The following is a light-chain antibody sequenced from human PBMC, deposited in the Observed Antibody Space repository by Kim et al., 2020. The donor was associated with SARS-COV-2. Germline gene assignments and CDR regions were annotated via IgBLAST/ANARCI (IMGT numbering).Light chain of an antibody. J-gene: IGKJ1*01. CDR3: QQYGSSPWT. CDR2: GSS. V-gene: IGKV3-20*01. Sequence: EKMGTLTSRASESVSRRNLARYEQQPGQAPMLLIYGSSSRAAGIPDRFSGSGSGTDFTLTVSRLEPEYFAVYYCQQYGSSPWTFGQGTKVDIK. CDR1: ESVSRRN.